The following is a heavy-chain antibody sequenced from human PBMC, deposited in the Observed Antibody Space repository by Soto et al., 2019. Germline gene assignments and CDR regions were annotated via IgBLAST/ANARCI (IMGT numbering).Heavy chain of an antibody. V-gene: IGHV4-34*01. CDR2: INHSGST. J-gene: IGHJ4*02. D-gene: IGHD5-12*01. CDR1: GGSFSGYY. Sequence: LSLTCAVYGGSFSGYYWSWIRQPPGKGLEWIGEINHSGSTNYNPSLKSRVTISVDTSKNQFSLKLSSVTAADAAVYYCASIRGYSGYDARNFDYWGQGTLVTVSS. CDR3: ASIRGYSGYDARNFDY.